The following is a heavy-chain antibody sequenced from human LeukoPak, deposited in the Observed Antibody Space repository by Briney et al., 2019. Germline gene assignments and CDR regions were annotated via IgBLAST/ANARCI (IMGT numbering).Heavy chain of an antibody. J-gene: IGHJ4*02. Sequence: TEKVSCKASVHPFNSYAISWVRQAPGQGLEWMGGIIPIFGTANYEQKFQGRVTITTDESTSTDYMELSSLRSEDTAVYYCAREWKEMATVTLYFDYWGQGTLVTVSS. D-gene: IGHD5-24*01. V-gene: IGHV1-69*05. CDR3: AREWKEMATVTLYFDY. CDR1: VHPFNSYA. CDR2: IIPIFGTA.